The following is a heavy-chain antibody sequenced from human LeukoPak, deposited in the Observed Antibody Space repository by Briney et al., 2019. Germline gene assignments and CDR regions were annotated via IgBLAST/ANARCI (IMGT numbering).Heavy chain of an antibody. Sequence: PGGSLRLSCAASGFTFSSYWMSWVRQAPGKGLEWVANIKQDGSEKYYVDSVKGRFTISRDNATNSLYLQMNSLRAEDTAVYYCARMRSSGYYLLWGQGTLVTVSS. CDR2: IKQDGSEK. V-gene: IGHV3-7*01. D-gene: IGHD3-22*01. CDR1: GFTFSSYW. J-gene: IGHJ4*02. CDR3: ARMRSSGYYLL.